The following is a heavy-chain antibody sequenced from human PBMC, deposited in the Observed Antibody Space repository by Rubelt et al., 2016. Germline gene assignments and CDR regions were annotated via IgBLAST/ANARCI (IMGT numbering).Heavy chain of an antibody. CDR2: ISYDGSNK. CDR3: ARAKLLWSGEVSGNYDF. D-gene: IGHD3-10*01. J-gene: IGHJ4*02. V-gene: IGHV3-30*04. CDR1: GFTFSSYA. Sequence: QVQLVESGGGVVQPGRSLRLSCAASGFTFSSYAMHWVRQAPGKGLEWVAVISYDGSNKYYADSVRGRFTISRDNAKNSLYLQMNSLTAEDTAVYYCARAKLLWSGEVSGNYDFWGQGTLVTVSS.